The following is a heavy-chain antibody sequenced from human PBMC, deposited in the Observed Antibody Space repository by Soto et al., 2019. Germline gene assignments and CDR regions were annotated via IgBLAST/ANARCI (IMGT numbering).Heavy chain of an antibody. CDR1: TFTFNNFN. V-gene: IGHV3-30*18. CDR3: AKGRGLIQNDAFDI. CDR2: ISSDGLKT. Sequence: QAQLVESGGGVVQPGTSLRLSCVASTFTFNNFNMHWIRQAPGKGLDWLAVISSDGLKTYYPASVKGRFTISRDKSTNTVSLQMASLTTEDTAVYYCAKGRGLIQNDAFDIWGQGTMVIVSS. D-gene: IGHD2-8*01. J-gene: IGHJ3*02.